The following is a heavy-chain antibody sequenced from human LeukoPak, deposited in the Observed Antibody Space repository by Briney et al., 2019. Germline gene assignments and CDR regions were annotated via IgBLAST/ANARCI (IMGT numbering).Heavy chain of an antibody. J-gene: IGHJ4*02. D-gene: IGHD6-19*01. CDR2: IYYSGST. CDR3: ARAIAVAGTFAFDY. Sequence: PSETLSLTCTVSGGSISSYYWSWIRLPPGKGLEWIGYIYYSGSTNYSPSLKSRVTVSVDTSKNRFSLKLSSMTAADTAVYYCARAIAVAGTFAFDYWGQGTLVTVSS. CDR1: GGSISSYY. V-gene: IGHV4-59*01.